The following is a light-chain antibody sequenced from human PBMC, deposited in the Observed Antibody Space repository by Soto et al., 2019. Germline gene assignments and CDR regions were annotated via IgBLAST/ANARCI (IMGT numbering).Light chain of an antibody. Sequence: IVLTHSPGTLSLSPCDRATLSCRASQTITNNYLAWYQQKPGQAPRLLIWGASSRATGIPDRFTGSGSGTYFTLTISRLEPEDFAVYYCQRYGSSTTFGQGTKVDIK. CDR2: GAS. J-gene: IGKJ1*01. CDR3: QRYGSSTT. CDR1: QTITNNY. V-gene: IGKV3-20*01.